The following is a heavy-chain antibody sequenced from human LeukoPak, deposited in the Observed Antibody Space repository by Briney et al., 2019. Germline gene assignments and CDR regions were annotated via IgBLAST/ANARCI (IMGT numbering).Heavy chain of an antibody. V-gene: IGHV4-59*01. CDR3: ARPTSGRLAYYYGSGRRGNWFDP. J-gene: IGHJ5*02. D-gene: IGHD3-10*01. Sequence: SETLSLTCTVSGGSISSYYWSRIRQPPGKRLEWIGYIYYSGSTNYNPSLKSRVTISVDTSKNQFSLKLSSVTAADTAVYYCARPTSGRLAYYYGSGRRGNWFDPWGQGTLVTVSS. CDR2: IYYSGST. CDR1: GGSISSYY.